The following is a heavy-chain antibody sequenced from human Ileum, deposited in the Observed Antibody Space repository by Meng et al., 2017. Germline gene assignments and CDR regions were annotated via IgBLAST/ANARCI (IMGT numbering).Heavy chain of an antibody. Sequence: GESLKISCKGSGYTFTNYWIGWVRQMPGKGLEWMGIIYPGDSNIRYSPSFQGQVTISADKSTTTAYLQWSGLKASDTAMYYCARHTSGSYHAAFDIWGQGTMVTV. CDR2: IYPGDSNI. D-gene: IGHD1-26*01. J-gene: IGHJ3*02. CDR3: ARHTSGSYHAAFDI. CDR1: GYTFTNYW. V-gene: IGHV5-51*01.